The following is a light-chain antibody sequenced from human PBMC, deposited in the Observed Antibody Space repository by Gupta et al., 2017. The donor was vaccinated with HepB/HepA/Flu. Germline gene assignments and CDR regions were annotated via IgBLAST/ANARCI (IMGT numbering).Light chain of an antibody. CDR3: MIWHPSGVH. CDR2: YKSDSDN. Sequence: QAVLTQPPSLSASPGASASLTCTLRSGINVATPWIYWYQQKPGSPPQYLLRYKSDSDNHQGSGVPGRFSGSKDASANAGILLISGLQSEDEADYYCMIWHPSGVHFGGVTKLTVL. CDR1: SGINVATPW. J-gene: IGLJ2*01. V-gene: IGLV5-45*02.